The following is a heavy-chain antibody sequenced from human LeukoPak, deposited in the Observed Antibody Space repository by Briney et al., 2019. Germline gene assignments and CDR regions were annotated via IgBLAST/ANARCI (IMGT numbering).Heavy chain of an antibody. D-gene: IGHD3-16*02. Sequence: GGSLRLSCAASGFTFSSYSMNWVRQAPGKGREGVSYISSSSSPIYYTDSVKGRFTISRDNAKNTLYLQMNSLRAEDTAVYYCARSWGSYRTDYRGQGILVTVSS. V-gene: IGHV3-48*01. J-gene: IGHJ4*02. CDR2: ISSSSSPI. CDR3: ARSWGSYRTDY. CDR1: GFTFSSYS.